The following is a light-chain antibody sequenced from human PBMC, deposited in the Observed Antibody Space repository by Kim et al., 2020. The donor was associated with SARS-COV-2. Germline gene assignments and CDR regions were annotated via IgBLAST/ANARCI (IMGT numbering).Light chain of an antibody. Sequence: SVTPGQTASITCSGDELGDKYACWYQQKPSQSPVLVIYQHTKRPSGIPERFSGSNSGNTATLTISGTQAMDEADYYCQAWDSTTVVFGGGTQLTVL. J-gene: IGLJ3*02. CDR1: ELGDKY. CDR2: QHT. CDR3: QAWDSTTVV. V-gene: IGLV3-1*01.